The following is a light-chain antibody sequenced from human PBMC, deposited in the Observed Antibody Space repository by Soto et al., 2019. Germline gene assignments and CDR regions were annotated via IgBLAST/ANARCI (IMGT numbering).Light chain of an antibody. CDR1: QSVSSSY. J-gene: IGKJ1*01. Sequence: EIVLTQSPGTLSLSPGERATLSCRASQSVSSSYLAWHQQKPGQAPRLLIYGASSGATGIPDRFSGSGSGTEFALTITRLEPEDFAVYYCQQYGSSPPWTFGQGTKVEIK. V-gene: IGKV3-20*01. CDR3: QQYGSSPPWT. CDR2: GAS.